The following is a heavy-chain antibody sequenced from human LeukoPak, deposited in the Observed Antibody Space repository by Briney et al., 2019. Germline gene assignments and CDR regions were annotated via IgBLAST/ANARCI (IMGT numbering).Heavy chain of an antibody. D-gene: IGHD1-26*01. V-gene: IGHV3-21*01. Sequence: GGSLRLSCAASGFTFSSYWRSWVRQAPGKGLEWISSISSSSSYIYYADSVKGRFTISRDNAKNSLYLQMNSLRAEDTAVYYCASLVGATYQKNFDYWGQGTLVTVSS. CDR2: ISSSSSYI. CDR3: ASLVGATYQKNFDY. J-gene: IGHJ4*02. CDR1: GFTFSSYW.